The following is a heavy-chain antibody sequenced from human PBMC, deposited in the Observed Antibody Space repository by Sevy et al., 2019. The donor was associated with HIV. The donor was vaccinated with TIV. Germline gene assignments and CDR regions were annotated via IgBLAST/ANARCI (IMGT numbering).Heavy chain of an antibody. J-gene: IGHJ4*02. D-gene: IGHD3-10*01. CDR2: ISGSGSST. CDR3: AKDRVSGTYYSGDFDY. V-gene: IGHV3-23*01. Sequence: GGSLRLSCAASGFTFSTYAMTWVRQAPGGGPEWVSVISGSGSSTYYADSVKGRFTISRDNSKNTLFLQMNSLRADDTAVYYCAKDRVSGTYYSGDFDYWGQGTLVTVSS. CDR1: GFTFSTYA.